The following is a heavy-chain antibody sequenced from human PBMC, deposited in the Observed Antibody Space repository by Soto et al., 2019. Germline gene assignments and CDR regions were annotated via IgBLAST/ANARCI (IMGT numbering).Heavy chain of an antibody. J-gene: IGHJ4*02. Sequence: GGSLRLSCAASGFTVSSNYMSWVRQAPGKGLEWVSVIYSGGSTYYADSVKGRFTISRDNSKNTLYLQMNSLRAEDTAVYYCARVSVLMVYATSYYFDYWGQGTLVTVSS. D-gene: IGHD2-8*01. CDR2: IYSGGST. CDR3: ARVSVLMVYATSYYFDY. CDR1: GFTVSSNY. V-gene: IGHV3-53*01.